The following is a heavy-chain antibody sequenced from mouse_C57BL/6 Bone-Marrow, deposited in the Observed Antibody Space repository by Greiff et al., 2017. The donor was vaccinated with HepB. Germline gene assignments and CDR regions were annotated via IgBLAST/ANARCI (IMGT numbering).Heavy chain of an antibody. V-gene: IGHV7-3*01. CDR1: GFTFTDYY. CDR3: ARYISYYDYEYFDY. J-gene: IGHJ2*01. CDR2: IRNKANGYTT. D-gene: IGHD2-4*01. Sequence: EVQLQESGGGLVQPGGSLSLSCAASGFTFTDYYMSWVRQPPGKALEWLGFIRNKANGYTTEYSASVKGRFTISRDNSQSILYLQMNALRAEDSATYYCARYISYYDYEYFDYWGQGTTLTVSS.